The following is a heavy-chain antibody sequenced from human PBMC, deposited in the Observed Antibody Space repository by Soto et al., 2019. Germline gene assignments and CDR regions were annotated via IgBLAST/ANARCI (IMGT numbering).Heavy chain of an antibody. J-gene: IGHJ6*02. D-gene: IGHD4-4*01. CDR1: GFTFSSYW. CDR3: ARVPTTVTTPGMDV. Sequence: GGSLRLSCAASGFTFSSYWMHWVRQAPGEGLMWVSRINPDGSTTSYADSVKGRFTISRDNAKNTLYLQMNSLRVEHTAVYYCARVPTTVTTPGMDVWGQGTTVTVSS. V-gene: IGHV3-74*01. CDR2: INPDGSTT.